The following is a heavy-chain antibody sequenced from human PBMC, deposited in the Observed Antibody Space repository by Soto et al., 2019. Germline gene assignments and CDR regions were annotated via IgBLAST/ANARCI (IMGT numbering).Heavy chain of an antibody. CDR3: ARGALWFGELYYYDYYGMDV. CDR2: INHSGST. D-gene: IGHD3-10*01. J-gene: IGHJ6*02. CDR1: GGSFSGYY. V-gene: IGHV4-34*01. Sequence: SETLSLTCAVYGGSFSGYYWSWIRQPPGKGLEWIGEINHSGSTNHNPSLKSRVTISVDTSKNQFSLKLSSVTAADTAVYYCARGALWFGELYYYDYYGMDVWGQGTTVT.